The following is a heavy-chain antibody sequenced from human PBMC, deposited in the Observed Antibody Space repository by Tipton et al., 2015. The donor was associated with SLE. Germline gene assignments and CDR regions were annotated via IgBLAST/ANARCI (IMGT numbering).Heavy chain of an antibody. J-gene: IGHJ3*02. CDR3: ARLGTGDAFDI. V-gene: IGHV4-39*07. CDR1: GGSISSSSYY. Sequence: TLSLTCTVSGGSISSSSYYWGWIRQPPGKGLEWIGEINHSGSTNYNPSLKSRVTISVDTSKNQFSLKLSSVTAADTAVYYCARLGTGDAFDIWGQGTMVTVSS. CDR2: INHSGST.